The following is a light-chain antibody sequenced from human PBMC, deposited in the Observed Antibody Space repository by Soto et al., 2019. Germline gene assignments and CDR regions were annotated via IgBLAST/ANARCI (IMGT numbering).Light chain of an antibody. V-gene: IGLV2-14*01. Sequence: QSVLTQPASVSGSPGQSITISCTGTSSDVGGYNYVSWYQQHPGKAPKLMIYEVSNRPSGVSNRFSGSKSGNTASQTIFGLQAEDEADYYCSSHTSSNTVVFGEGTKLTVL. J-gene: IGLJ2*01. CDR1: SSDVGGYNY. CDR3: SSHTSSNTVV. CDR2: EVS.